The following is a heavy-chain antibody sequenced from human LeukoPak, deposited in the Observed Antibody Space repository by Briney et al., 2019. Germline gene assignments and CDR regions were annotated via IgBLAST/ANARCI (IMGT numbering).Heavy chain of an antibody. J-gene: IGHJ3*02. D-gene: IGHD3-22*01. CDR3: ARRPPYYYDSSYAFDI. V-gene: IGHV1-69*05. Sequence: SVKVSCKASGGTFSSYAISWVRQAPGQGLEWMGRIIPIFGTANYAQKFQGRVTITTDESTSTAYMELSSLRSEDTAVYYCARRPPYYYDSSYAFDIWGQGTMVTVSS. CDR2: IIPIFGTA. CDR1: GGTFSSYA.